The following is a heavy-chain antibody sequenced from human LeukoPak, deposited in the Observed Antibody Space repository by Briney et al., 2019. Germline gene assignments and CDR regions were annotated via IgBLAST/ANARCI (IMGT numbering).Heavy chain of an antibody. D-gene: IGHD2-15*01. J-gene: IGHJ3*02. V-gene: IGHV4-30-4*01. CDR2: IYYSGST. Sequence: SQTLSLTCTVSGGSISSGDYYWSWIRQPPGKGLEWIGYIYYSGSTYYNPSLKSRVTISVDTSKNQFSLKLSSVTAADTAVYYCARDCSGGSCYGAFDIWAKGQWSPSLQ. CDR3: ARDCSGGSCYGAFDI. CDR1: GGSISSGDYY.